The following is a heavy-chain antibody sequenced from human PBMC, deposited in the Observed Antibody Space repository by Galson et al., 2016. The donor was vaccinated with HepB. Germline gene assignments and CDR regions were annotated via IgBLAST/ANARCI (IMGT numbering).Heavy chain of an antibody. CDR2: IYSGGTT. V-gene: IGHV3-66*02. J-gene: IGHJ4*02. CDR3: ARGVYGDHGWFDY. D-gene: IGHD4-17*01. CDR1: GFTVSSNY. Sequence: SLRLSCAASGFTVSSNYMTWVRQAPGKGLESVSVIYSGGTTYYADSVKGRFTISRDNSKNTLFLQMNTLRAEDTAVYYCARGVYGDHGWFDYWGQGPLVTVSS.